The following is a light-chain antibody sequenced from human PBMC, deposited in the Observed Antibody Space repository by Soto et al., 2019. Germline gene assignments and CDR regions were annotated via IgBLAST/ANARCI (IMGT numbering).Light chain of an antibody. CDR1: QSISSN. Sequence: EIVMTQSPATLSVSPEERATLSCRASQSISSNLAWYQQKPGQAPRLLMFRTSSMATGFPARFSGSGSGTEFNLTMSSLQFEDCGVYYCLQYNNWPRATFGGGTKVEIK. J-gene: IGKJ4*01. CDR3: LQYNNWPRAT. CDR2: RTS. V-gene: IGKV3-15*01.